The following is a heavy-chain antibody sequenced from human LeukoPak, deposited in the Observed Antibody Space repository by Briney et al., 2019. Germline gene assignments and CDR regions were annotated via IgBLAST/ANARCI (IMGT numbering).Heavy chain of an antibody. CDR3: ARQGVQLLSSPSSAFDI. Sequence: SETLSLTCTVPGGSISSYYWSWIRQPPGKGLEWIGYIYYSGSTNYNPSLKSRVTISVDTSKNQFSLKLSSVTAADTAVYYCARQGVQLLSSPSSAFDIWGQGTMVTVSS. J-gene: IGHJ3*02. CDR2: IYYSGST. V-gene: IGHV4-59*08. CDR1: GGSISSYY. D-gene: IGHD2-2*01.